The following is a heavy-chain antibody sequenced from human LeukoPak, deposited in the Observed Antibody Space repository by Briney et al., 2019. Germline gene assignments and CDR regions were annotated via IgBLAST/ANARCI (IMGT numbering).Heavy chain of an antibody. CDR2: INSDGSST. V-gene: IGHV3-74*01. CDR3: ARGGPYDYVWGRVDY. J-gene: IGHJ4*02. CDR1: GFNFDNYG. D-gene: IGHD3-16*01. Sequence: PGGSLRLSCAASGFNFDNYGMHWVRQAPGKGLVWVSRINSDGSSTSYADSVKGRFTISRDNAKNTLYLQMNSLRAEDTAVYYCARGGPYDYVWGRVDYWGQGTLVTVSS.